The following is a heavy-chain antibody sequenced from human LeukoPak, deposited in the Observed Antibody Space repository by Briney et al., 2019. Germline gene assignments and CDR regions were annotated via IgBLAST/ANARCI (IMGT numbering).Heavy chain of an antibody. CDR2: IHYSGSA. V-gene: IGHV4-61*01. D-gene: IGHD1-7*01. CDR3: TRTGSTGGY. Sequence: SETLSLTCTVSGGSVSGGNYYCSWIRQSPGKGLEWIGYIHYSGSAVYNPSLKSRVNMSIDTSKNQFSLNLSSATAADTAVYYCTRTGSTGGYWGQGTLVTVSS. J-gene: IGHJ4*02. CDR1: GGSVSGGNYY.